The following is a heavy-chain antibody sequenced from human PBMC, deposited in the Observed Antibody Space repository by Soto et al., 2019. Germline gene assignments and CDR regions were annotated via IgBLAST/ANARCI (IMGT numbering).Heavy chain of an antibody. J-gene: IGHJ4*02. D-gene: IGHD3-9*01. CDR1: CYTFSSCG. CDR2: ISAYNGNT. V-gene: IGHV1-18*01. CDR3: SRGHYDVLAGYPQCPPYFDY. Sequence: ASEKISSKASCYTFSSCGISCVRQAPGQELEWMGWISAYNGNTNYAQKLQGRVTMTTDTYTSTAYMELWSLRSVDPTEYYCSRGHYDVLAGYPQCPPYFDYWGRGTLVTVSS.